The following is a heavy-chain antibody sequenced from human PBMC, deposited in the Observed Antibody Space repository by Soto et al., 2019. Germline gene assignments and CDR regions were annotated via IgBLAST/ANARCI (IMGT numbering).Heavy chain of an antibody. V-gene: IGHV4-34*01. J-gene: IGHJ6*03. D-gene: IGHD3-10*01. CDR2: INHSGST. CDR1: GGSFSGYY. Sequence: SETLSLTCAVYGGSFSGYYWSCIRQPPGKGLEWIGEINHSGSTNYNPSLKNRVTISVDTSKNQFSLKLSSVTAADTAVYYCASHYGSGSSYYYYYMDAWGKGTTVTVSS. CDR3: ASHYGSGSSYYYYYMDA.